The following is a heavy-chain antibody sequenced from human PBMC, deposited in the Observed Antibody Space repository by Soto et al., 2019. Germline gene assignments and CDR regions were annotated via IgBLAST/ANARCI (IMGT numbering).Heavy chain of an antibody. CDR3: ARASYSSGWYSNWFDP. Sequence: QVTLKESGPVLVKPTETLTLTCTVSGFSLSNARMGVSWIRQPPGKALEWLAHIFSNDEQSYSTSLKSRLTISKDTSKSQVVLTMTNMDPVDTATYYCARASYSSGWYSNWFDPWGQGTLVTVSS. V-gene: IGHV2-26*01. CDR1: GFSLSNARMG. CDR2: IFSNDEQ. D-gene: IGHD6-19*01. J-gene: IGHJ5*02.